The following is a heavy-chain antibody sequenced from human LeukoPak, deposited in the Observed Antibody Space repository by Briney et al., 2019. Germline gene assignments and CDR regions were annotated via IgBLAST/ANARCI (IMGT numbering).Heavy chain of an antibody. J-gene: IGHJ6*03. CDR1: GFTFDDYG. V-gene: IGHV3-20*04. CDR2: INWNGGST. Sequence: PGGSLRLSCAASGFTFDDYGMSWVRQAPGKGLEWVSGINWNGGSTGYADSVKGRFTISRNNAKNSLYLQMNSLRAEDTALYYCARGPNRKANTYYYYYYMDVWGKGTTVTVSS. D-gene: IGHD1-14*01. CDR3: ARGPNRKANTYYYYYYMDV.